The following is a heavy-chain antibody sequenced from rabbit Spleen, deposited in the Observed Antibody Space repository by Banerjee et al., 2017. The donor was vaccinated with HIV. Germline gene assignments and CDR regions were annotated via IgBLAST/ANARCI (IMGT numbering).Heavy chain of an antibody. Sequence: QEQLVESGGGLVQPGGSLKLSCKASGFDFTTYYMSWVRQAPGKGLEWIACINAINGNAVYANWAKGRFIMSRTSSTTVTLQLTSLTAADTATYFCVRDGSSGWGAEQYFFNLWGPGTLVTVS. V-gene: IGHV1S45*01. D-gene: IGHD4-1*01. CDR3: VRDGSSGWGAEQYFFNL. CDR2: INAINGNA. CDR1: GFDFTTYYM. J-gene: IGHJ4*01.